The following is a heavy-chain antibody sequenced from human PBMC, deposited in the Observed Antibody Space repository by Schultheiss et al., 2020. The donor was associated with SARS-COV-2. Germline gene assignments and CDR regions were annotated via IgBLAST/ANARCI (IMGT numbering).Heavy chain of an antibody. V-gene: IGHV3-7*01. D-gene: IGHD6-25*01. CDR1: GFTFSSYW. Sequence: GESLKISCAASGFTFSSYWMSWVRQAPGKGLEWVANIKQDGSEKYYVDSVKGRFTISRDNAKNTVSLQMNSLRVEDTAVYYCVVSGYPFDYWGQGSLVTVSS. J-gene: IGHJ4*02. CDR3: VVSGYPFDY. CDR2: IKQDGSEK.